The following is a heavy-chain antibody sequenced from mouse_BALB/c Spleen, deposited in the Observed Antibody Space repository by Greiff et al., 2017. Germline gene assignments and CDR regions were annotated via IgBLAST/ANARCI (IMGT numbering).Heavy chain of an antibody. J-gene: IGHJ4*01. CDR3: TRGMGAMDY. CDR2: ISSGGSYT. CDR1: GFTFSSYT. D-gene: IGHD4-1*01. Sequence: DVQLVESGGGLVKPGGSLKLSCAASGFTFSSYTMSWVRQTPEKRLEWVATISSGGSYTYYPDSVKGRFTISRDNAKNTLYLQMSSLKSEDTAMYYCTRGMGAMDYWGQGTSVTVSS. V-gene: IGHV5-6-4*01.